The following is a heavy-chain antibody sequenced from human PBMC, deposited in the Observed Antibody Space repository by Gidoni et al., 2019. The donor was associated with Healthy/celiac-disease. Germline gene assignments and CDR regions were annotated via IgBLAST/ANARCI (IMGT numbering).Heavy chain of an antibody. CDR2: ISGSGGST. V-gene: IGHV3-23*01. Sequence: EVQLLESGGGLVQPGGSLRLSCAASGFTFSSYAMSRVRQAPGKGLEWVSAISGSGGSTYYADSVKGRFTISRDNSKNTLYLQMNSLRAEDTAVYYCAKSCSSTSCYTREGYYGMDVWGQGTTVTVSS. D-gene: IGHD2-2*02. CDR3: AKSCSSTSCYTREGYYGMDV. CDR1: GFTFSSYA. J-gene: IGHJ6*02.